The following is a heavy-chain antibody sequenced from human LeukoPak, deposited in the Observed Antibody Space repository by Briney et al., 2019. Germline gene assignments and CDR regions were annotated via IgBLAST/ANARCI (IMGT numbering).Heavy chain of an antibody. D-gene: IGHD2-2*01. Sequence: ASVKVSCKASGGTFSSYAISWLRQAPGQGLEWMGGIIPIFGTANYAQKFQGRVTITTDESTSTAYMELSSLRSEDTAVYYCARGGYCSSTSYYGWFDPWGQGTLVTVSS. CDR1: GGTFSSYA. J-gene: IGHJ5*02. V-gene: IGHV1-69*05. CDR2: IIPIFGTA. CDR3: ARGGYCSSTSYYGWFDP.